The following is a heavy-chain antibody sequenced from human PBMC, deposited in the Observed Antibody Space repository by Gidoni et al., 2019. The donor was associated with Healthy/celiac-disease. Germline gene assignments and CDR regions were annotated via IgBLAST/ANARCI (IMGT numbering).Heavy chain of an antibody. CDR2: RKQDGSEK. D-gene: IGHD1-26*01. Sequence: EVQLVESGGGLVQPGVSLRLSCAAAGFTFSSYWMSWVRQAPGKGLEWVANRKQDGSEKYYVDSVKGRFTISRDNAKNSLYLQMNSLRAEDTAVYYCARDPPGATRDFDYWGQGTLVTVSS. J-gene: IGHJ4*02. CDR3: ARDPPGATRDFDY. V-gene: IGHV3-7*03. CDR1: GFTFSSYW.